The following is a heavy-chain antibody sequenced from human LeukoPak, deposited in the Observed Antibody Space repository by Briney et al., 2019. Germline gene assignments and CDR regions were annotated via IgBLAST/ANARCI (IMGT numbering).Heavy chain of an antibody. CDR2: ISGDGGST. CDR1: GFTFDDYA. V-gene: IGHV3-43*02. J-gene: IGHJ6*02. Sequence: GGSLRLSCAASGFTFDDYAMHWVRQAPGKGLEWVSLISGDGGSTYYADSVKGRFTISRDNSKNSLYLQMNSLRTEDTALYYCAKGYSSSWYHLYYYYYGMDVWGQGTTVTASS. D-gene: IGHD6-13*01. CDR3: AKGYSSSWYHLYYYYYGMDV.